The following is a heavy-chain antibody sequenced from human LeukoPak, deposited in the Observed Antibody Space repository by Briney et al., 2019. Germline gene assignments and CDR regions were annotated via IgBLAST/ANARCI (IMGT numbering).Heavy chain of an antibody. CDR1: GFTFSMYA. CDR2: ISVDGGGT. Sequence: GGSLRLSCAASGFTFSMYAMSWVRQAPGKGLEWVSVISVDGGGTYYADSVKGRFTISRDNSKSTLYLQMNSLRAEDTAVYYCAKDSVGVAGPDYWGQGSLVTVSS. J-gene: IGHJ4*02. CDR3: AKDSVGVAGPDY. V-gene: IGHV3-23*01. D-gene: IGHD6-19*01.